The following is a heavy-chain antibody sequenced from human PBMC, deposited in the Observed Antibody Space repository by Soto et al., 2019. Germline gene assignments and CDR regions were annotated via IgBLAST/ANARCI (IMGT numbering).Heavy chain of an antibody. V-gene: IGHV1-24*01. Sequence: GASVKVSCKVSGYTLTELSMHWVRQAPGKGLEWMGGFDPEDGETIYAQKFQGRVTMTEDTSTDTAYMGLSSLRSEDTAVYYCATLLSFIPPDAFDIWGQGTMVTVSS. D-gene: IGHD3-10*01. J-gene: IGHJ3*02. CDR1: GYTLTELS. CDR3: ATLLSFIPPDAFDI. CDR2: FDPEDGET.